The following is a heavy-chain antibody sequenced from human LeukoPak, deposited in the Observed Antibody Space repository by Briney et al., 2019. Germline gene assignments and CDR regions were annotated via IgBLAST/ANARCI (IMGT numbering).Heavy chain of an antibody. D-gene: IGHD1-1*01. CDR3: AKDFSSLIRTTPFDY. CDR2: ISWDSGSI. CDR1: GFTFDDYA. J-gene: IGHJ4*02. Sequence: PGRSLRLSCAASGFTFDDYAMHWVRQAPGKGLEWVSGISWDSGSIGYADSVKGRFTISRDNAKNSLYLQMNSLRAEDTALYYCAKDFSSLIRTTPFDYWGQGTLVTVSS. V-gene: IGHV3-9*01.